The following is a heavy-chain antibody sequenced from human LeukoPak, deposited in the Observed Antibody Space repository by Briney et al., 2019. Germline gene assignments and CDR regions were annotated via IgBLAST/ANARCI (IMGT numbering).Heavy chain of an antibody. J-gene: IGHJ6*03. CDR2: MNPNSGNT. CDR1: GYTFTSYD. Sequence: VASVEVSCKASGYTFTSYDINWVRQATGQGLEWMGWMNPNSGNTGYAQKFQGRVTMTRNTSISTAYMELSSLRSEDTAVYYCARVDSSSWYHYYMDVWGKGTTVTVSS. CDR3: ARVDSSSWYHYYMDV. V-gene: IGHV1-8*01. D-gene: IGHD6-13*01.